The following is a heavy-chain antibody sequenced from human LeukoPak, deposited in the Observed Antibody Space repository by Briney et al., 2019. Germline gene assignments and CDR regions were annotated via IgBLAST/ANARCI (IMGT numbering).Heavy chain of an antibody. CDR1: GFTFSSYA. V-gene: IGHV3-30*01. CDR2: ISYDGSNK. CDR3: ARVLVYYYYMDV. Sequence: GGSLRLSCAASGFTFSSYAMHWVRQAPGKGLEWVAVISYDGSNKYYADSVKGRFTISRDSSKNTLYLQMNSPRAEDTAVYYCARVLVYYYYMDVWGKGTTVTVSS. J-gene: IGHJ6*03.